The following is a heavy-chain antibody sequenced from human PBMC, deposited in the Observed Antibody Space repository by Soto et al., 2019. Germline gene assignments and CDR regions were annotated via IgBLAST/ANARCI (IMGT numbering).Heavy chain of an antibody. D-gene: IGHD3-22*01. V-gene: IGHV4-4*07. CDR2: IYTSGTT. Sequence: SETLSLTCTVSGRSMSGYYWSWIRQPAGERLEWIGRIYTSGTTDFNPSLKGRVTMSVDTSKNQFSLKLTSVTAADTALYYCAREDYYDPSYYVVWGPGTQVTVSS. CDR1: GRSMSGYY. J-gene: IGHJ4*02. CDR3: AREDYYDPSYYVV.